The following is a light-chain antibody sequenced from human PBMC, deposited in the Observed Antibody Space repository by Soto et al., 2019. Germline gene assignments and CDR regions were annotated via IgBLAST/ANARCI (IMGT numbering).Light chain of an antibody. Sequence: DIQMTQSPSSLSASVGDRVTITCRASQSINTFLNWYQQKPGKAPKLLIYETSILQSGVPSRFSGSGGGTDFTLTITSLQPEDFATDYCQLNYASPYTVGQGTKLEI. CDR2: ETS. CDR3: QLNYASPYT. J-gene: IGKJ2*01. CDR1: QSINTF. V-gene: IGKV1-39*01.